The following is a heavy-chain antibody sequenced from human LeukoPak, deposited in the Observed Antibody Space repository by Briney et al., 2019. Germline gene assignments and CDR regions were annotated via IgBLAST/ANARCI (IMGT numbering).Heavy chain of an antibody. D-gene: IGHD6-13*01. Sequence: SGGSLRLSCAASGFTFSSYSMNWVRQAPGKGLEWVSYISATGGTIYYADSVKGRFTISRDNAKNSLYLQMNSLRAEDTAVYYCAREPEPQAAGTRNWFDPWGQGTLVTVSS. CDR3: AREPEPQAAGTRNWFDP. CDR2: ISATGGTI. CDR1: GFTFSSYS. V-gene: IGHV3-48*04. J-gene: IGHJ5*02.